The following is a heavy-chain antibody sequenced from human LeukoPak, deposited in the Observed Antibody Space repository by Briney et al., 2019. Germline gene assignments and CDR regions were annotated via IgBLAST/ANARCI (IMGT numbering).Heavy chain of an antibody. V-gene: IGHV4-4*02. CDR1: GASISRGSW. CDR2: FSHSGIT. Sequence: PSGTLSLTCDVSGASISRGSWWSWVRQPPGKGLEWIGEFSHSGITNFNPSLKSRVTISVDKSRNQFSLNLISVTAADTAVYFCARNGGHNQEHWGQGILVTVSS. CDR3: ARNGGHNQEH. J-gene: IGHJ4*02. D-gene: IGHD1-1*01.